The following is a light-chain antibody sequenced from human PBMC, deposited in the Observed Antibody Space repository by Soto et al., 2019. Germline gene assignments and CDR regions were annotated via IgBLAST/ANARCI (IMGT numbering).Light chain of an antibody. Sequence: QSVLTQPASVSGSPRQSITISCTGTSSDVGGYKYVSWYQHHPGKAPKLIIYEVTSRPSGVSNRFSGSKSGNAASLTISGLQAEDEADYYCSSYTSSSTLYVFGTGTKVTVL. CDR2: EVT. CDR3: SSYTSSSTLYV. V-gene: IGLV2-14*01. J-gene: IGLJ1*01. CDR1: SSDVGGYKY.